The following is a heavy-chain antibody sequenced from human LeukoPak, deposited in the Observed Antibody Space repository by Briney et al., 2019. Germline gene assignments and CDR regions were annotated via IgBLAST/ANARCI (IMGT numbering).Heavy chain of an antibody. V-gene: IGHV3-48*01. CDR1: GFTFSSYS. CDR3: ARDSLGYCSSTSCYNYFDY. J-gene: IGHJ4*02. CDR2: ISSSSSTI. D-gene: IGHD2-2*02. Sequence: GGSLRLSCAASGFTFSSYSMNWVRQAPGKGLEWVSYISSSSSTIYYADSVKGRFTISRDNAKNSLYLQMNSLRAEDTAVYYCARDSLGYCSSTSCYNYFDYWGQGTLVTVSS.